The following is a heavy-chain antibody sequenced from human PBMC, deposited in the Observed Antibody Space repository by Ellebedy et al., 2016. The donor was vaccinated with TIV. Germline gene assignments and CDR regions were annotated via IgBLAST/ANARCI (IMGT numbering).Heavy chain of an antibody. Sequence: GGSLRLXCAASGFTFSSYSMNWVRQAPGKGLEWVSSISSSSSYIYYADSVKGRFTISRDNAKNSLYLQMNSLRAEDTAVYYCARDLGSGWGDYFDYWGQGTLVTVSS. CDR2: ISSSSSYI. CDR1: GFTFSSYS. J-gene: IGHJ4*02. V-gene: IGHV3-21*01. CDR3: ARDLGSGWGDYFDY. D-gene: IGHD6-19*01.